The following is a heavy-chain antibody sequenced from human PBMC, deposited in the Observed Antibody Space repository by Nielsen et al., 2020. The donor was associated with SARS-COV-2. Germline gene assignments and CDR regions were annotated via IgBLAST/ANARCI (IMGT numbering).Heavy chain of an antibody. D-gene: IGHD7-27*01. CDR2: IYYSGST. Sequence: SETLSLTCSISGGSMNFFYWSWIRQPPGKGLEWIGKIYYSGSTYYNPSLQSRVTISVDTSKNQFSLKLMSVTAADTALYFCARDAAGENYFYGMDVWGQGTTVTVSS. V-gene: IGHV4-59*12. J-gene: IGHJ6*02. CDR1: GGSMNFFY. CDR3: ARDAAGENYFYGMDV.